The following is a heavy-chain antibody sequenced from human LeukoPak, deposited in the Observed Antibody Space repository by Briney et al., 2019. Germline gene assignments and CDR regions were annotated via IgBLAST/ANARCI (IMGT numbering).Heavy chain of an antibody. CDR2: IKSKTDGGTT. V-gene: IGHV3-15*01. J-gene: IGHJ4*02. D-gene: IGHD5-18*01. CDR1: GFAFNYAW. Sequence: PGGSLRLSCAASGFAFNYAWVSWVRQAPGKGLEWIGRIKSKTDGGTTDYTAPVKGRFTISRDDSKNTLYLQMNSRKTEDTAVYYCTTDLAAMIRAVDHWGQGTLVAVSS. CDR3: TTDLAAMIRAVDH.